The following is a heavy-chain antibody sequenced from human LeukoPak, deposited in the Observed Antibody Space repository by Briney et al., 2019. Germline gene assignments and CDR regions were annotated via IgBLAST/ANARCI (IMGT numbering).Heavy chain of an antibody. J-gene: IGHJ5*02. CDR2: IYHSGST. CDR1: GYSISSGYY. Sequence: SETLSLTCTVSGYSISSGYYWGWIRQPPGKGLEWIGSIYHSGSTYYNPSLKSRVTISVDTSKNQFSLKLSSVTAADTAVYYCAREAAAGPGNWFDPWGQGTLVTVSS. D-gene: IGHD6-13*01. CDR3: AREAAAGPGNWFDP. V-gene: IGHV4-38-2*02.